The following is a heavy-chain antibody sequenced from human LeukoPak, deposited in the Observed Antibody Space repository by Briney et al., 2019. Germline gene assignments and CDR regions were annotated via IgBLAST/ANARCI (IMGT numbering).Heavy chain of an antibody. Sequence: GGSLRLSCAASGFTFSSSAMSWVRQVPGKGLEWVSGIGSSGGSTNYADSVKGRFTVSRDNSKNTLFLQMNSLRAEDTAVYYCAKDGGLWVSAHWGDSWGRGTLVTVSS. CDR3: AKDGGLWVSAHWGDS. J-gene: IGHJ4*02. D-gene: IGHD7-27*01. CDR1: GFTFSSSA. V-gene: IGHV3-23*01. CDR2: IGSSGGST.